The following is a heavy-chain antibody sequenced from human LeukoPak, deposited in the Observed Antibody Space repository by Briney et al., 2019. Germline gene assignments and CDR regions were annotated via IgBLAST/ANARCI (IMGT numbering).Heavy chain of an antibody. J-gene: IGHJ6*02. V-gene: IGHV3-21*01. CDR2: ISSSSSYI. CDR3: ARELKPYYYDSSDYYYGMDV. CDR1: GFTFSSYS. D-gene: IGHD3-22*01. Sequence: GGSLRLSCAASGFTFSSYSMNWVRQAPGKGLEWVSSISSSSSYIYYADSVKGRFTISRDNAKNSLYLQMNSLRAEDTAVYYCARELKPYYYDSSDYYYGMDVWGQGTTVTVSS.